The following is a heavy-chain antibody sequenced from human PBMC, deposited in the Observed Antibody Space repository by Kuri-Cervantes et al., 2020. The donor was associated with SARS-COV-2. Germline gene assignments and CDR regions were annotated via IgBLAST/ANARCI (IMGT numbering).Heavy chain of an antibody. J-gene: IGHJ4*02. Sequence: ASVKVSCKASGYTFTGYYMHWVRQAPGQGLEWMGWINPNSGGTNYAQKFQGRVTMTRDTSISTAYMELSRLRSDDTAVYYCARGRIAARLVFDYWGQGTLVTVSS. D-gene: IGHD6-6*01. V-gene: IGHV1-2*02. CDR2: INPNSGGT. CDR3: ARGRIAARLVFDY. CDR1: GYTFTGYY.